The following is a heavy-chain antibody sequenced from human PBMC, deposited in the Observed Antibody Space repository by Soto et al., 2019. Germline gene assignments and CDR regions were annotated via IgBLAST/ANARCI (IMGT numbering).Heavy chain of an antibody. V-gene: IGHV4-34*01. J-gene: IGHJ3*02. CDR2: INHSGST. D-gene: IGHD2-15*01. CDR3: AGWGFNCSGGSCYERGAFDI. CDR1: GGSFSGYY. Sequence: SETLSLTCAVYGGSFSGYYWSWVRQPPGKGLEWIGEINHSGSTNYNPSLKSRVTISVDTSKNQFSLKLSSVTAADTAVYYCAGWGFNCSGGSCYERGAFDIWGQGTMVTVSS.